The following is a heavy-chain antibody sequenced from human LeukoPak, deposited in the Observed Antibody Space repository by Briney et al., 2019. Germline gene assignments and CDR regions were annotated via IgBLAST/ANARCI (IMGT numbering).Heavy chain of an antibody. J-gene: IGHJ4*02. CDR3: ATLRRASPGDC. CDR1: GFSFSNYW. CDR2: INQDGSVK. Sequence: GGSLRLSCAASGFSFSNYWMKWVRQAPEKGLEWVANINQDGSVKVYVDSVKGRFIISRDNAKNSLYLQMNSLGPDDTAVYYCATLRRASPGDCWGQGTLVTVSS. V-gene: IGHV3-7*01. D-gene: IGHD3-10*01.